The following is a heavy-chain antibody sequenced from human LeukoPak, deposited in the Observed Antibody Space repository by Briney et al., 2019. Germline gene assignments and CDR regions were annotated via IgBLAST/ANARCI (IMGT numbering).Heavy chain of an antibody. CDR1: GFTFSSYG. J-gene: IGHJ4*02. Sequence: TGGSLRLSRAASGFTFSSYGLSWVRQAPGKGLEWVSTISGSAYNSYYADSVKGRFTISRDNSANTLYLQMDNLRAEDTALYYCAKHSGSYFIYYIDSWGQGTLVTVSS. V-gene: IGHV3-23*01. CDR3: AKHSGSYFIYYIDS. CDR2: ISGSAYNS. D-gene: IGHD1-26*01.